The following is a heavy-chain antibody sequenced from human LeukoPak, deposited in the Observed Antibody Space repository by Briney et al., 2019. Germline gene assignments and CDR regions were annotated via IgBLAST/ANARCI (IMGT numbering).Heavy chain of an antibody. J-gene: IGHJ4*02. Sequence: SETLSLTCTVSGGSITSSSYYWGWIRQPPGKGLEWIGSIFYSGSTYYNPSLKSRVTISVDTSKNQFSLKLSSVTAADTAVYYCARVRHDSYGFDYWGQGTLVTVSS. D-gene: IGHD5-18*01. CDR3: ARVRHDSYGFDY. CDR2: IFYSGST. CDR1: GGSITSSSYY. V-gene: IGHV4-39*07.